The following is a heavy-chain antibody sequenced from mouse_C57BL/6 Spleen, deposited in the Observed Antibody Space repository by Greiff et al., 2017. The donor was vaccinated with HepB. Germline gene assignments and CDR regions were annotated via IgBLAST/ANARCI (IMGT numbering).Heavy chain of an antibody. V-gene: IGHV5-4*03. CDR3: ASRDSSGYQFAY. CDR2: ISDGGSYT. CDR1: GFTFSSYA. Sequence: EVKLVESGGGLVKPGGSLKLSCAASGFTFSSYAMSWVRQTPEKRLEWVATISDGGSYTYYPDNVKGRFTISRDNAKNNLYLQMSHLKSEDTAMYYCASRDSSGYQFAYWGQGTLVTVSA. J-gene: IGHJ3*01. D-gene: IGHD3-2*02.